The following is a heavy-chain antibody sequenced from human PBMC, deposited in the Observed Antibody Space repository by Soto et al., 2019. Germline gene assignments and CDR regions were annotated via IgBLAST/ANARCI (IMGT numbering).Heavy chain of an antibody. CDR3: ARRGIQLWLPKGGFDP. J-gene: IGHJ5*02. V-gene: IGHV4-39*01. CDR2: IYYSGST. D-gene: IGHD5-18*01. CDR1: GGSISSSSYY. Sequence: QLQLQESGPGLVKPSETLSLTCTVSGGSISSSSYYWGWIRQPPGKGLEWIGSIYYSGSTYYNPSLKSRVTISVDTSKNQFSLKLSSVTAADTAVYYCARRGIQLWLPKGGFDPWGQGTLVTVSS.